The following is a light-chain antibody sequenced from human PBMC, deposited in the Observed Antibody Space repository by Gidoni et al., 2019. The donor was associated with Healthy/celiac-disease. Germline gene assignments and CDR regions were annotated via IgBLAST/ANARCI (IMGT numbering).Light chain of an antibody. V-gene: IGKV3-20*01. J-gene: IGKJ2*01. Sequence: DTVLTQSLGTLSLSPGESATLSCRASQSVSSIYLAWYQQKPGQAPSLLIYGASSSATGIPDSFGGSGSGTDFTLTISRLEPEDFAVYYCQQYGSSPRTFGQGTKLEIK. CDR3: QQYGSSPRT. CDR2: GAS. CDR1: QSVSSIY.